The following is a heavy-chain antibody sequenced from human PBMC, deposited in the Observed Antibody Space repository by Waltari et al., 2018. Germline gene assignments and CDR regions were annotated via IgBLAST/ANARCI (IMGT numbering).Heavy chain of an antibody. V-gene: IGHV4-59*12. CDR3: ARASYYGDVDY. CDR1: GGSLGSFY. Sequence: QVHLQESGPGLVKPSETLSLSCTVSGGSLGSFYWSWIRQPPGKGLEWIGYIYYSGSSTYSPSLQSRVTMSVATSKNHLSLKLSSVTAADTAVYYCARASYYGDVDYWGQGILVAVSS. J-gene: IGHJ4*02. D-gene: IGHD3-10*01. CDR2: IYYSGSS.